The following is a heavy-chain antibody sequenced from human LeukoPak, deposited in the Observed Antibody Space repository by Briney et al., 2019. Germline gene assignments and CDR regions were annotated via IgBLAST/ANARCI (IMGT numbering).Heavy chain of an antibody. J-gene: IGHJ4*02. CDR3: VRAGEMATALFDY. V-gene: IGHV3-30-3*01. Sequence: GGSLRLSCAASGFTFSSYAMHWVRQAPGKGLEWVAVISYDGSNKYYADSVKGRFTISRDNSKNTLYLQMNSLRAEDTAVYYCVRAGEMATALFDYWGQGTLVTVSS. CDR2: ISYDGSNK. CDR1: GFTFSSYA. D-gene: IGHD5-24*01.